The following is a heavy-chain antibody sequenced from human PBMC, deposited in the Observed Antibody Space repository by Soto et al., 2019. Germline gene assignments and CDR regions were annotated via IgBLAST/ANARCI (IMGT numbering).Heavy chain of an antibody. Sequence: GASVKVSCEASGYTFTSYGISWVRQAPGQGLERIVWISAYNGNTNYAQKLQGRVTMTTDTSTSTAYMELRSLRSDDTAAYYCARFADPNYDYVWGSDRLLYSDYWGQGTLVTVSS. V-gene: IGHV1-18*01. CDR1: GYTFTSYG. CDR2: ISAYNGNT. CDR3: ARFADPNYDYVWGSDRLLYSDY. J-gene: IGHJ4*02. D-gene: IGHD3-16*02.